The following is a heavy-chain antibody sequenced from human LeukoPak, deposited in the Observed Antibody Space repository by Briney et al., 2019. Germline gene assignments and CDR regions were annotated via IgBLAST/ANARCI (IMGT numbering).Heavy chain of an antibody. V-gene: IGHV1-2*06. Sequence: ASVGVSCKASGYTFTAYYIHWVRQAPGQGLEWMGRIDANIGVTNYAQRFQDRVTMTRDMSINTAYMELSRLRSDDTAVYYCARGYSSGWNYFDYWGQGTLVTVSS. CDR3: ARGYSSGWNYFDY. CDR1: GYTFTAYY. J-gene: IGHJ4*02. D-gene: IGHD6-19*01. CDR2: IDANIGVT.